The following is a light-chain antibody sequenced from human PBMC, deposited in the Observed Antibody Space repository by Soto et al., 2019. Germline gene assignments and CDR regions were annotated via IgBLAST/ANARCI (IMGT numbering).Light chain of an antibody. V-gene: IGKV3-11*01. CDR2: DAS. CDR3: QQRSNWPPTWT. Sequence: EIVLTQSPATLSLSPGERATLSCRASQSVSTYLAWYQQKPGQAPRLLIYDASKRATGIPVRFSGSGSGTDFTLTITSLEPEDFGVYYCQQRSNWPPTWTFGQGNKVDIK. J-gene: IGKJ1*01. CDR1: QSVSTY.